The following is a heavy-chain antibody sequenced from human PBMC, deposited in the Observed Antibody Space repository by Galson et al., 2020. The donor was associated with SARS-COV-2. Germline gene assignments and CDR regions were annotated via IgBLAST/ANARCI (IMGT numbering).Heavy chain of an antibody. D-gene: IGHD2-21*01. CDR3: ARLDAYGPGY. Sequence: TAGSLRLSCAASGFSFSNYEMNWVRQAPGKGLEWISYISSSGRTIHYADSVKRRFTISRDNAKSSLSLQMNSLRAEDTAVYYCARLDAYGPGYWGQGTLVTVSS. CDR2: ISSSGRTI. J-gene: IGHJ4*02. V-gene: IGHV3-48*03. CDR1: GFSFSNYE.